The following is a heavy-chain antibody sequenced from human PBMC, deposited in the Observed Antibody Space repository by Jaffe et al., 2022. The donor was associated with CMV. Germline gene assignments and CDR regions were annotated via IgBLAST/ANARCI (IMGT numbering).Heavy chain of an antibody. CDR2: INHSGST. D-gene: IGHD2-2*01. CDR1: GGSFSGYY. V-gene: IGHV4-34*01. CDR3: ARVKGRLVPAAIVYYYYYMDV. Sequence: QVQLQQWGAGLLKPSETLSLTCAVYGGSFSGYYWSWIRQPPGKGLEWIGEINHSGSTNYNPSLKSRVTISVDTSKNQFSLKLSSVTAADTAVYYCARVKGRLVPAAIVYYYYYMDVWGKGTTVTVSS. J-gene: IGHJ6*03.